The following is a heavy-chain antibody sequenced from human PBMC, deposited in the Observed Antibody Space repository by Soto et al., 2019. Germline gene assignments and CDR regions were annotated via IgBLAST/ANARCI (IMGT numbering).Heavy chain of an antibody. CDR3: ARGQWLENWFDP. Sequence: SVKVSCKASGFTFTSSAVQWVRQARGQRLEWIGWIVVGSGNTNYAQKFQERVTITRDMSTSTAYMELSSLRSEDTAVYYCARGQWLENWFDPWGQGTLVTVSS. CDR1: GFTFTSSA. J-gene: IGHJ5*02. D-gene: IGHD6-19*01. CDR2: IVVGSGNT. V-gene: IGHV1-58*01.